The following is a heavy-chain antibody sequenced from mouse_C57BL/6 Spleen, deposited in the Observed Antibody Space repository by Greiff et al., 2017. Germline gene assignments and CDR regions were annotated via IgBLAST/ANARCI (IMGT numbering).Heavy chain of an antibody. D-gene: IGHD1-1*01. Sequence: VQLQQPGAELVRPGSSVKLSCKASGYTFTSYWMDWVKQRPGQGLEWIGNIYPSDSETHYNQKFKDKATLTVDKSSSTAYMQLSSLTSEDSAVYYCARWLYGSSPFYAMDYWGQGTSVTVSS. J-gene: IGHJ4*01. V-gene: IGHV1-61*01. CDR3: ARWLYGSSPFYAMDY. CDR2: IYPSDSET. CDR1: GYTFTSYW.